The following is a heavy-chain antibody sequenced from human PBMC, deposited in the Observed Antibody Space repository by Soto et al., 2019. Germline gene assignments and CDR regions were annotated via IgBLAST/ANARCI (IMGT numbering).Heavy chain of an antibody. CDR2: IDDSGST. V-gene: IGHV4-59*01. CDR3: AGSGSSYDITGLDV. Sequence: QVQLQESGPGLVKPSETLSLTCTVSGGSISRYYWSWIRQPPGKRLEWIGYIDDSGSTNYNPSLKSRVTISIDTSKNQFSLKLNSVIAADTAIYYCAGSGSSYDITGLDVWGQGTTVTVSS. CDR1: GGSISRYY. J-gene: IGHJ6*02. D-gene: IGHD3-10*01.